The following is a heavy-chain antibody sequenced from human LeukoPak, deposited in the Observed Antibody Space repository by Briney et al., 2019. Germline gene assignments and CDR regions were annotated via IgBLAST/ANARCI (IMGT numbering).Heavy chain of an antibody. V-gene: IGHV1-69*13. J-gene: IGHJ6*02. CDR3: ATPRTHCSGGSCYLDYYYYGMDV. Sequence: ASVKVSCKASGGTFSSYAISWVRQAPGQGLEWMGGIIPIFGTANYAQKFQGRVTITADESTSTAYMELSSPRSEDTAVYYCATPRTHCSGGSCYLDYYYYGMDVWGQGTTVTVSS. CDR1: GGTFSSYA. CDR2: IIPIFGTA. D-gene: IGHD2-15*01.